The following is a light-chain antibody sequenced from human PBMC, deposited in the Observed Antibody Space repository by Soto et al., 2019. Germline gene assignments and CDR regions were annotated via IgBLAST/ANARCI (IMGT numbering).Light chain of an antibody. CDR3: QSYDRSLSGYV. CDR2: DKN. Sequence: QSALTQPPSVSGAPGQRVTISCTGSSSNIGAGYDVHWYQQLPGTAPKLLLYDKNIRPSGVPDRISGSKSGSSASLAITGLQAEDEADYYCQSYDRSLSGYVFGTRTKVTVL. CDR1: SSNIGAGYD. V-gene: IGLV1-40*01. J-gene: IGLJ1*01.